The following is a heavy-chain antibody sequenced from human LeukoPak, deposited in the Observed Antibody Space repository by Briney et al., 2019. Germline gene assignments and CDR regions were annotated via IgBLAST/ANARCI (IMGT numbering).Heavy chain of an antibody. V-gene: IGHV1-8*03. CDR1: GYTFSSYD. D-gene: IGHD2-15*01. CDR3: ARVDGSPDY. J-gene: IGHJ4*02. Sequence: ASVKVSCKASGYTFSSYDINWVRQATGQGLEWLGWVNTKSGNTGSAQNFQGRVTITRDTSINTAYMELSSLRSEDTAICYCARVDGSPDYWGQGTLVTVSS. CDR2: VNTKSGNT.